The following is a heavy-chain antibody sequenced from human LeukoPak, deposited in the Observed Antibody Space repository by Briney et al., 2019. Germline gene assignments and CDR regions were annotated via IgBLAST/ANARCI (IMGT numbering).Heavy chain of an antibody. CDR2: INSDGSNT. Sequence: SGGSLRLSCAASGFASSSHWMHWVRQVPGKGLGWVSRINSDGSNTIYADSVEGRFTISRDNAKNTLYLQMNSLRAEDTAVYYCTRDLMDYDYGDKGGNYWGQGTLVTVSS. CDR1: GFASSSHW. J-gene: IGHJ4*02. CDR3: TRDLMDYDYGDKGGNY. D-gene: IGHD4-23*01. V-gene: IGHV3-74*01.